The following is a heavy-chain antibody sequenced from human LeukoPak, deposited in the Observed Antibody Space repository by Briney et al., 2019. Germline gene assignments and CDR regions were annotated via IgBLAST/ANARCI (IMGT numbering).Heavy chain of an antibody. V-gene: IGHV3-21*01. CDR3: ARRWGSHDAFDI. Sequence: GGSLRLSCAASGFTFSSYSMNWVRQAPGKGLEWVSSISSSSAYIYYADSVKGRFTISRDNGKNSLYLQMNSLRAEDTAVYYCARRWGSHDAFDIWGQGTMVTVSS. CDR2: ISSSSAYI. D-gene: IGHD7-27*01. CDR1: GFTFSSYS. J-gene: IGHJ3*02.